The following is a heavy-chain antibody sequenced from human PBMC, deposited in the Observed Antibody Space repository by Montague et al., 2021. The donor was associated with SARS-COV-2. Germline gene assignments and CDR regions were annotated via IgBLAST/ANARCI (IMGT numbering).Heavy chain of an antibody. CDR3: ARRCTGGGYCHASH. V-gene: IGHV4-39*01. Sequence: SETLSLTCTGPVSWNCGADQKCSRLNYSPARGLYAVGCLKYKGNTYHNPSLKSRVSISVDTSKSQLSLKVMSVTAADPAVYYCARRCTGGGYCHASHWGQGTLVTVSS. CDR1: VSWNCGADQK. D-gene: IGHD2-21*02. CDR2: LKYKGNT. J-gene: IGHJ4*02.